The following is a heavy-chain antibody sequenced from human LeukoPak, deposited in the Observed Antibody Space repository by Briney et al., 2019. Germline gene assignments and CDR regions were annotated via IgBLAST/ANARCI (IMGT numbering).Heavy chain of an antibody. J-gene: IGHJ4*02. D-gene: IGHD3-9*01. CDR3: AHRSILTRHVFGY. V-gene: IGHV2-5*02. CDR2: IYWDDDK. Sequence: SGPTLVNPTQTLTLSCAFSGFSLSNSGVGVGWICQPPGKALEWLALIYWDDDKRYSPSLEGRLTISKDTSTNQVLLTMTNMDPRDTATYYCAHRSILTRHVFGYWGQGILVTVSS. CDR1: GFSLSNSGVG.